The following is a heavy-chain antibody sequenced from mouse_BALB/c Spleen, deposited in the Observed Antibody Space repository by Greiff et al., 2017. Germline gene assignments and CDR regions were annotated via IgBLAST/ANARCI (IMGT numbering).Heavy chain of an antibody. CDR1: GFNIKDYY. V-gene: IGHV14-4*02. D-gene: IGHD1-1*01. J-gene: IGHJ2*01. CDR2: IDPENGDT. Sequence: EVKLQESGAELVRSGASVKLSCTASGFNIKDYYMHWVKQRPEQGLEWIGWIDPENGDTEYAPKFQGKATMTADTSSNTAYLQLSSLTSEDTAVYYCNGNYYGSNFDYWGQGTTLTVSS. CDR3: NGNYYGSNFDY.